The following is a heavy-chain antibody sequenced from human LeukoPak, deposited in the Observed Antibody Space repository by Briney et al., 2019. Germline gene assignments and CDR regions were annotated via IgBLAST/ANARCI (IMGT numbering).Heavy chain of an antibody. V-gene: IGHV4-38-2*01. Sequence: PSETLSLTCAVSGYSISSGYYWGWIRQPPGRGLEWIGEINHSGSTNYNPSLESRVTISVDTSKNQFSLKLSSVTAADTAVYYCASAWNDYKDYWGQGTLVTVSS. CDR2: INHSGST. J-gene: IGHJ4*02. D-gene: IGHD4-11*01. CDR3: ASAWNDYKDY. CDR1: GYSISSGYY.